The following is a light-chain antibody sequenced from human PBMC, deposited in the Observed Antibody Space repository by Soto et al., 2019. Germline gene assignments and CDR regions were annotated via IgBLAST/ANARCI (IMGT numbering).Light chain of an antibody. CDR2: GAS. J-gene: IGKJ4*01. CDR3: QHYNNFFLT. Sequence: DIQMTQSPSSLSASVGDRVIITCQASQDISYYLNWYQQKPGKAPNLLIYGASNLETGVPLRFTGSGSGADFTFTITSLQPEDVGTYYCQHYNNFFLTFGGGTKVEI. V-gene: IGKV1-33*01. CDR1: QDISYY.